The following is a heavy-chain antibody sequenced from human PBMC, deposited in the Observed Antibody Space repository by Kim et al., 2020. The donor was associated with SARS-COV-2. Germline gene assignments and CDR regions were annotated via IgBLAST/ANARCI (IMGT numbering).Heavy chain of an antibody. J-gene: IGHJ4*02. CDR1: GFTFTSSA. CDR2: IVVGSGNT. V-gene: IGHV1-58*01. Sequence: SVKVSCKASGFTFTSSAVQWVRQARGQRLEWIGWIVVGSGNTNYAQKFQERVTITRDMSTSTAYMELSSLRSEDTAVYYCAADGRFGECQYYFDYWGQGTLVTVSS. CDR3: AADGRFGECQYYFDY. D-gene: IGHD3-10*01.